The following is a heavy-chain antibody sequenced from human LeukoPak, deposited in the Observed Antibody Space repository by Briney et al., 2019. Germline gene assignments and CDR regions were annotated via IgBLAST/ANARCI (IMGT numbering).Heavy chain of an antibody. D-gene: IGHD1-1*01. CDR1: GGSFRGYY. CDR2: INHSGST. V-gene: IGHV4-34*01. J-gene: IGHJ4*02. Sequence: PSEPLPLTSPVYGGSFRGYYWSSTRQPPGKALDLIGEINHSGSTNYNPSLKSRVTISVDTSKNQFSLKLSSVTAADTAVYYCARGGRWLQLPFDYWGQGTLVTVSS. CDR3: ARGGRWLQLPFDY.